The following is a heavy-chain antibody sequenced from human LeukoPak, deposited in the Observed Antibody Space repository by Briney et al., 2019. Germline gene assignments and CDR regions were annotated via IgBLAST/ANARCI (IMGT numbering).Heavy chain of an antibody. CDR3: ARDSSSYYYFDY. J-gene: IGHJ4*02. V-gene: IGHV4-38-2*02. D-gene: IGHD3-22*01. CDR1: GYSISSGYY. Sequence: SETLSLTCTVSGYSISSGYYWSWIRQPPGKGLEWIGYIYYSGSTNYNHSLKSRVTISVDTSKNKFSLKLSSVTAADTAVYYCARDSSSYYYFDYWGQGTLVTVSA. CDR2: IYYSGST.